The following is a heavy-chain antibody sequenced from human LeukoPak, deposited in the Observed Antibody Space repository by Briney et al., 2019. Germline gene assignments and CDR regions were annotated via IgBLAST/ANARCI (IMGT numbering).Heavy chain of an antibody. CDR3: AGTRDYYGSGSLDY. CDR2: ISSRSTYI. J-gene: IGHJ4*02. Sequence: GGSLRLSCAASGFTFSSYSMNWVRQAPGKGLEWVSSISSRSTYIYHADSVKGRFTISRDNAKNSLFLQMNSLRAEDTAVYYCAGTRDYYGSGSLDYWGQGTLVTVSS. V-gene: IGHV3-21*01. CDR1: GFTFSSYS. D-gene: IGHD3-10*01.